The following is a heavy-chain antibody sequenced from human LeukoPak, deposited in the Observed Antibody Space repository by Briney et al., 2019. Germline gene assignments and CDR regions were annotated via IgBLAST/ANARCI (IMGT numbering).Heavy chain of an antibody. Sequence: SETLPLTCTVSGGSISSNNYYWGWIRQPPGKGLEWIGTISYTGSTYYSPSLKSRLTISVDTAKSQFSLKLNSVTAADTAVYYCASHNRYYYDNSGYCDHWGQGTLVTVSS. V-gene: IGHV4-39*01. CDR3: ASHNRYYYDNSGYCDH. CDR1: GGSISSNNYY. D-gene: IGHD3-22*01. CDR2: ISYTGST. J-gene: IGHJ4*02.